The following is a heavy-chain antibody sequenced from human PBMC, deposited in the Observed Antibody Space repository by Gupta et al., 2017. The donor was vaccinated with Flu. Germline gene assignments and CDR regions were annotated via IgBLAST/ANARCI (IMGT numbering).Heavy chain of an antibody. CDR2: ISSSSSYI. Sequence: GGGLVKPGGSLRLSCAASGFTFSSYSMNWVRQAPGKGLEWVSSISSSSSYIYYADSVKGRFTISRDNAKNSLYLQMNSLRAEDTAVYYCAREVAARLVARFDPWGQGTLVTVSS. CDR1: GFTFSSYS. D-gene: IGHD6-6*01. CDR3: AREVAARLVARFDP. J-gene: IGHJ5*02. V-gene: IGHV3-21*01.